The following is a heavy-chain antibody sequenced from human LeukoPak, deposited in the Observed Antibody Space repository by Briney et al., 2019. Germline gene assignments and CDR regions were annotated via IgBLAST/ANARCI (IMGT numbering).Heavy chain of an antibody. CDR3: ARWHSHGRYFDY. J-gene: IGHJ4*02. CDR2: TSDSGGHT. V-gene: IGHV4-59*01. D-gene: IGHD2-21*01. Sequence: SETLSLTCTVSGGSISGYYWNWIRQPPGQGLEWIGCTSDSGGHTDYKPSLKSRVAIPVDTSKNQFSLKLTSATAADTAVYYCARWHSHGRYFDYWGQGALVTVSS. CDR1: GGSISGYY.